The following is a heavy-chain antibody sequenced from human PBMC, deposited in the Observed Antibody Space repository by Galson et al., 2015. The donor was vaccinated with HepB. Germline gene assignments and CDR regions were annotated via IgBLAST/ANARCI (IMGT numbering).Heavy chain of an antibody. J-gene: IGHJ6*02. V-gene: IGHV3-21*01. CDR1: GFTFSSYS. CDR2: ISSSSSYI. Sequence: SLRLSCAASGFTFSSYSMNWVRQAPGKGLEWVSSISSSSSYIYYADSVKGRFTISRDNAKNSLYLQMNSLRAEDTAVYYCARDQGNYYYYGMDVWGQGTTVTVSS. CDR3: ARDQGNYYYYGMDV.